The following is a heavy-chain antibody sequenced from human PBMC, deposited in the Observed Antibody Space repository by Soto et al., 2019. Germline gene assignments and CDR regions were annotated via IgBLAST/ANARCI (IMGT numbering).Heavy chain of an antibody. D-gene: IGHD3-10*01. J-gene: IGHJ6*03. CDR2: ISWNSGSI. V-gene: IGHV3-9*01. CDR3: AKDRRFGEGSDYMDV. CDR1: GFTCDDYA. Sequence: EVQLVESGGGLVQPGRSLRLSCAASGFTCDDYAMHWVRQAPGKVLEWVSGISWNSGSIGYEDSVKGRFTISRDNAKNALALQMSSLRAEDTALYYCAKDRRFGEGSDYMDVWGKGTTVTVSS.